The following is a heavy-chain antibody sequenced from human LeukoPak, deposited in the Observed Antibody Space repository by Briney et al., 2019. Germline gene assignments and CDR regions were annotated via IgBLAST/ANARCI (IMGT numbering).Heavy chain of an antibody. CDR3: AKGRSGAGRGTLYFDY. CDR2: ISSSSTTI. CDR1: GFTFSSNS. J-gene: IGHJ4*02. Sequence: KPGGSLRLSCAASGFTFSSNSMNWVRQAPGKGLEWVSYISSSSTTIYYADSVKGRFTISRDNAKNSLYLQMNSLRAEDTAVYYCAKGRSGAGRGTLYFDYWGQGTLVTVSS. V-gene: IGHV3-48*01. D-gene: IGHD3-3*01.